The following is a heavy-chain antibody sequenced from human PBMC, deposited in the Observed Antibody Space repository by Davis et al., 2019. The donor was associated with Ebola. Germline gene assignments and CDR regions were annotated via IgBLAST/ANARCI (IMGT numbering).Heavy chain of an antibody. V-gene: IGHV3-30*18. Sequence: GGSLRLSCAASGFTFSSYGMHWVRQAPGKGLEWVAVISYDGSNKYYADSVKGRFTISRDNSKNTLYLQMNSLRAEDTAVYYCAKGEYYDSSGYLYYYYGMDVWGQGTTVTVSS. CDR3: AKGEYYDSSGYLYYYYGMDV. J-gene: IGHJ6*02. CDR1: GFTFSSYG. D-gene: IGHD3-22*01. CDR2: ISYDGSNK.